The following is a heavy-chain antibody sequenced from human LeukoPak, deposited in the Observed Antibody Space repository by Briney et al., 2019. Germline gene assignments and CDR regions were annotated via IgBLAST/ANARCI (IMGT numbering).Heavy chain of an antibody. V-gene: IGHV1-46*01. CDR1: GYTFTSYY. Sequence: ASVKVSCKASGYTFTSYYMHWVRQAPGQGLEWMGVINPNIGSTTYAQKFQGRVTMTRDTSTSTLYMELNSLKSEDTGVYYCATAYNYGPYYYTMDVWGQGTTVTVSS. CDR3: ATAYNYGPYYYTMDV. J-gene: IGHJ6*02. CDR2: INPNIGST. D-gene: IGHD5-18*01.